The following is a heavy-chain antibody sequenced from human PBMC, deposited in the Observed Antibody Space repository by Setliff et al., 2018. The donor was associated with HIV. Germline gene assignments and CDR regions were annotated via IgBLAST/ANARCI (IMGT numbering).Heavy chain of an antibody. CDR3: ARVRQGPGDWYGLLDS. CDR2: VSTSNDNT. V-gene: IGHV1-18*01. J-gene: IGHJ4*02. D-gene: IGHD6-19*01. CDR1: GYTFTTFG. Sequence: ASVKVSCKTSGYTFTTFGIVWVRQAPGQGLEWMGWVSTSNDNTYYIPKLRDRVTMTTDTSTTSSSMELRGLRSDDTAVYYCARVRQGPGDWYGLLDSWGQGSLVTVSS.